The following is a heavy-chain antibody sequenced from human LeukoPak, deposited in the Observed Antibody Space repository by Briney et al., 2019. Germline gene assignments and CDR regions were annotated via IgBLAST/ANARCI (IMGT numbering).Heavy chain of an antibody. CDR3: AKGTVTTDYYYYMDV. CDR2: INPNSGGT. V-gene: IGHV1-2*02. D-gene: IGHD4-11*01. Sequence: GASVKVSCKASGYTFTGYYMHWVRQAPGQGLEWMGWINPNSGGTNYAQKFQGRVTMTRDTSISTAYMELSRLRSDDTAVYYCAKGTVTTDYYYYMDVWGKGTTVTVSS. J-gene: IGHJ6*03. CDR1: GYTFTGYY.